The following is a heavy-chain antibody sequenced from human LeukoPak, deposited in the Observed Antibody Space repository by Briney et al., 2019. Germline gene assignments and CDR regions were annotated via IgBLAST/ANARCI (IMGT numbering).Heavy chain of an antibody. CDR3: ASLSHIAAATDPYYFDY. Sequence: ASVKVSCKASGGTFSSYAISWVRQAPGQGLEWMGGIIPIFGTANYAQKFQGRVTITTDESTSTAYMELSSLRSEDTAVYYCASLSHIAAATDPYYFDYWGQGTLATVSS. CDR2: IIPIFGTA. D-gene: IGHD6-13*01. CDR1: GGTFSSYA. J-gene: IGHJ4*02. V-gene: IGHV1-69*05.